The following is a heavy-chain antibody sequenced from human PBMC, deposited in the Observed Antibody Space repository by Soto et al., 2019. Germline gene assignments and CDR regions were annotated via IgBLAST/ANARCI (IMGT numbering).Heavy chain of an antibody. D-gene: IGHD6-19*01. V-gene: IGHV4-59*01. CDR1: GGSISSYY. Sequence: PSETLSLTCSFSGGSISSYYWSWIRQPPGKGLEWIGYIYYSGSTNYNPSLKSRVTISVDTSKNQFSLKPSSVTAAVTDVYYCAGGFSSGWYWYFDLWVRGTLVTISS. J-gene: IGHJ2*01. CDR3: AGGFSSGWYWYFDL. CDR2: IYYSGST.